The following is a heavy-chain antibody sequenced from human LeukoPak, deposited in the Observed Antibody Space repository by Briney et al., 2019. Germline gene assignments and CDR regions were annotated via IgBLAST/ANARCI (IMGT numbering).Heavy chain of an antibody. D-gene: IGHD1-1*01. CDR1: GFTFSGSA. CDR2: IRSKANSYAT. V-gene: IGHV3-73*01. Sequence: GGSLRLSCAASGFTFSGSAMHWVRQASGKGLEWVGRIRSKANSYATAYAASVKGRFTISRDDSKNTAYLQMNSLKTEDTAVYYCTSHASGLEPADYWGQGTLVTVSS. CDR3: TSHASGLEPADY. J-gene: IGHJ4*02.